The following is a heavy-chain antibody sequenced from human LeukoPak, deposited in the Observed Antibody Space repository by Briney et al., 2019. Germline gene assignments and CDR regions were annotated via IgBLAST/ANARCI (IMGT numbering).Heavy chain of an antibody. CDR3: AKDRGSSSWYYFDY. J-gene: IGHJ4*02. V-gene: IGHV3-23*01. Sequence: GGSLRLSCAASGFTLSSYAMSGVRHAPGKGLGGVSAISGSGGSTYYADSVKGRFNISRDNSKNTLYLQMNSLRAEDTAVYYCAKDRGSSSWYYFDYWGQGTLVTVSS. CDR2: ISGSGGST. D-gene: IGHD6-13*01. CDR1: GFTLSSYA.